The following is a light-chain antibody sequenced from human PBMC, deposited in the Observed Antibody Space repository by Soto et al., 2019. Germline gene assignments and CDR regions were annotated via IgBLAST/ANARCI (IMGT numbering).Light chain of an antibody. CDR3: QQRGDWPRT. J-gene: IGKJ1*01. Sequence: IVLTQSPDTLSLSPGERATLSCRASQSISRYLAWYQQKPGQTPRLLIYDASNRATGVPARFSGGGSGTDFTLTISSLEAEDFAVYYCQQRGDWPRTFGQGSKVEIK. CDR2: DAS. CDR1: QSISRY. V-gene: IGKV3-11*01.